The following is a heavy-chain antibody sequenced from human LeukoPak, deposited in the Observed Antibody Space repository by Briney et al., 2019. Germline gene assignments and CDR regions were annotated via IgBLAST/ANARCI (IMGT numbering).Heavy chain of an antibody. Sequence: GGSLRLSCAASGFTFSSYSMNWVRQAPGKGLEWVSSISSSSSYIYYADSVKGRFTISRDNANNSLYLQMNSLRAEDTAVYYCARGYCSGGSCYYYMDVWGKGTTVTVSS. J-gene: IGHJ6*03. CDR3: ARGYCSGGSCYYYMDV. D-gene: IGHD2-15*01. V-gene: IGHV3-21*01. CDR1: GFTFSSYS. CDR2: ISSSSSYI.